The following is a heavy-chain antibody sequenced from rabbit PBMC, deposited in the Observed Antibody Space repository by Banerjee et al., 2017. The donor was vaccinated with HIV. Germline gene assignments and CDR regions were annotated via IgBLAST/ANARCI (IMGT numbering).Heavy chain of an antibody. Sequence: QQQLEESGGGLVQPEGSLTLTCKASGFDFSSNAMCWVRQAPGKGLEWIGYIDPVFSSTSYARGVNGRFPIPSHNAQNTRYLQLNSLTAADTATYFCVRGDDDYPTYFNLWGPGTLVTVS. D-gene: IGHD2-1*01. CDR3: VRGDDDYPTYFNL. V-gene: IGHV1S47*01. CDR1: GFDFSSNA. CDR2: IDPVFSST. J-gene: IGHJ4*01.